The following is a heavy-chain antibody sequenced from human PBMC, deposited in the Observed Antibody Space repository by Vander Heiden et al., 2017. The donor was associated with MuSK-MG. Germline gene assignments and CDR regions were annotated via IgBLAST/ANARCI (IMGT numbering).Heavy chain of an antibody. J-gene: IGHJ4*02. CDR1: GYTFTHYY. Sequence: QVLLVQSEAEVRKPGASVRVSCKASGYTFTHYYIHWVRQSPRHGLEWMGWINPNSGGTLDGKKFLGRFTLTRDTSIGSVSMEMRRLTSDDTAVYVGARSRGRDGSDSGSQGTLVTFSS. V-gene: IGHV1-2*02. D-gene: IGHD2-21*02. CDR2: INPNSGGT. CDR3: ARSRGRDGSDS.